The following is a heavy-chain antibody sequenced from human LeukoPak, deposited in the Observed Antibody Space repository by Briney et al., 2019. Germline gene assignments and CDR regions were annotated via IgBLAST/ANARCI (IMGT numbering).Heavy chain of an antibody. Sequence: GGSLRLSCAASGFTFSSYSMNWVHQAPGKGLEWVSSISSSSSYIYYADSVKGRFTISRDNAKNSLYLQMNSLRAEDTAVYYCARGVVTAQPYSDYWGQGTLVTVSS. CDR2: ISSSSSYI. CDR3: ARGVVTAQPYSDY. V-gene: IGHV3-21*01. D-gene: IGHD2-21*02. J-gene: IGHJ4*02. CDR1: GFTFSSYS.